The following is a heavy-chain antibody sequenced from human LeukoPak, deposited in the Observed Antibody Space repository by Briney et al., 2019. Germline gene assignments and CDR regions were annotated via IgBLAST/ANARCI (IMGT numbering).Heavy chain of an antibody. J-gene: IGHJ3*02. CDR3: ARGRAYYYDSSGHAFDI. V-gene: IGHV4-4*07. Sequence: SETLSLTCTVSGGSISSYYWSWIRQPAGKGPEWIGRIYTSGSTNYNPSLKSRVTMSVDTSKNRFSLKLSSVTAADTAVYYCARGRAYYYDSSGHAFDIWGQGTMVTVSS. D-gene: IGHD3-22*01. CDR1: GGSISSYY. CDR2: IYTSGST.